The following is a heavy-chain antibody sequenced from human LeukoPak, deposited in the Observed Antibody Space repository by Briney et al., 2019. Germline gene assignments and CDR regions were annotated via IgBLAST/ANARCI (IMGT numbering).Heavy chain of an antibody. CDR2: TSSSSSYI. J-gene: IGHJ4*02. Sequence: PGGSLRLSCAASGFTFSSYSMNWVRQAPGKGLEWVSSTSSSSSYIYYADSVKGRFTISSDNSKNTLYLQMNSLRAEDTAIYYCAKDCNGGNCYIDYWGQGTLVTVAS. V-gene: IGHV3-21*04. CDR3: AKDCNGGNCYIDY. D-gene: IGHD2-15*01. CDR1: GFTFSSYS.